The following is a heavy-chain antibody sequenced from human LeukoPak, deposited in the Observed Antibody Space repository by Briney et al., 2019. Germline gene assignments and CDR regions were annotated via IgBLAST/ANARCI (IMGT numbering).Heavy chain of an antibody. J-gene: IGHJ4*02. Sequence: SVKVSCKASGGTFSSYAISWVRQAPGQGLEWMGRIIPILGIANYAQKFQGRVTITADKSTSTAYMELSSLRSEDTAVYYCAREGDYYDSSGYYYEVGGVFDYWGQGTLVTVSS. CDR1: GGTFSSYA. D-gene: IGHD3-22*01. V-gene: IGHV1-69*04. CDR3: AREGDYYDSSGYYYEVGGVFDY. CDR2: IIPILGIA.